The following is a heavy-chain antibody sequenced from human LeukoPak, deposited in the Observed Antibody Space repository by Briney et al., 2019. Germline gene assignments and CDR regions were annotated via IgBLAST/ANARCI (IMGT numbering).Heavy chain of an antibody. D-gene: IGHD6-13*01. Sequence: GASVKVSCKASGYTFTSYGISWVRQAPGQGLEWMGRIIPILGIANYAQKFQGRVTITADKSTSTAYMELSSLRSEDTAVYYCTAGYSSFEYFQHWGQGTLVTVSS. CDR1: GYTFTSYG. V-gene: IGHV1-69*04. CDR2: IIPILGIA. CDR3: TAGYSSFEYFQH. J-gene: IGHJ1*01.